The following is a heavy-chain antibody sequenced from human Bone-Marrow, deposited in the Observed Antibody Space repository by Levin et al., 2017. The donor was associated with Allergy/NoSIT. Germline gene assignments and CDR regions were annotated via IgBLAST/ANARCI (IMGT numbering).Heavy chain of an antibody. CDR1: GGTFSSYP. V-gene: IGHV1-69*13. CDR3: ARSYDFSSGYLLAY. Sequence: ASVKVSCKTSGGTFSSYPFSWVRQAPGHGLQWMGGIIPVFHTAHYAQNFQGRLTISADESTDTVYMELSSLRSEDTAIYYCARSYDFSSGYLLAYWGQGTLLTVSS. J-gene: IGHJ4*02. D-gene: IGHD3-3*01. CDR2: IIPVFHTA.